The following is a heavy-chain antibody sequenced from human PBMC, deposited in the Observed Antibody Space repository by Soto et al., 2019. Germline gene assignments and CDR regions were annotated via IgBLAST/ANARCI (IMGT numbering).Heavy chain of an antibody. CDR3: ARGGYYYGSGN. CDR2: IKDSGST. CDR1: GGSISSYY. V-gene: IGHV4-59*01. Sequence: PSETLSLTCTVSGGSISSYYWSWIRQPPGKGLEWIGYIKDSGSTNYNPSLKSRATISLDTAKNQFSLKLNSVTAADTAVYYCARGGYYYGSGNWGQGTLVTVSS. D-gene: IGHD3-10*01. J-gene: IGHJ4*02.